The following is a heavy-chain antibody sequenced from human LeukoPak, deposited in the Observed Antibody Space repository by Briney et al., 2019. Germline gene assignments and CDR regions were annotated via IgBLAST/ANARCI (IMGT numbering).Heavy chain of an antibody. CDR1: GYSISSGYY. CDR3: ARLPAAPIARWFDA. D-gene: IGHD2-2*01. J-gene: IGHJ5*02. Sequence: SETLSLTCAVSGYSISSGYYWGWIRQPPGKGLEWIGSIYHSGSTYHNPSLKSRVTISVDTSKNQFSLKLSSVTAADTAVYYCARLPAAPIARWFDAWGQGTLVTVSS. V-gene: IGHV4-38-2*01. CDR2: IYHSGST.